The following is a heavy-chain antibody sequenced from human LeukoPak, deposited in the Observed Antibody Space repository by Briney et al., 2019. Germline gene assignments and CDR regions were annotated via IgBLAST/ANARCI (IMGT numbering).Heavy chain of an antibody. CDR2: ISGSGGST. CDR3: ANPEGYYCDSSGYYTQSDY. J-gene: IGHJ4*02. CDR1: GFTFSSYA. Sequence: GGSLRLSCAASGFTFSSYAMSWVRQAPGKGLEWVSAISGSGGSTYYADSVKGRFTISRDNSKNTLYLQMNSLRAEDTAVYYCANPEGYYCDSSGYYTQSDYWGQGTLVTVSS. V-gene: IGHV3-23*01. D-gene: IGHD3-22*01.